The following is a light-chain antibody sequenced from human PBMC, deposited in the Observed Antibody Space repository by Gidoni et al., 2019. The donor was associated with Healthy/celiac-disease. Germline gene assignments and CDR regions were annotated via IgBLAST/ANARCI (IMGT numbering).Light chain of an antibody. CDR3: SSYTSSSTSWV. CDR1: SSDVGGYNY. Sequence: QSALTQPASVSVSPGQSITISCTGTSSDVGGYNYVSWYQQHPGNAPKLMIYDVSNRPSGVSKRFSGSKSGNTASLTISGLQAEDEADYYCSSYTSSSTSWVFGGGTKLTVL. CDR2: DVS. J-gene: IGLJ3*02. V-gene: IGLV2-14*01.